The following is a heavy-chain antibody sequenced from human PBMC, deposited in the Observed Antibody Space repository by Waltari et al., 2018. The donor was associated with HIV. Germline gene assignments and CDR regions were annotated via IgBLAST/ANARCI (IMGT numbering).Heavy chain of an antibody. CDR1: GYTLTELS. J-gene: IGHJ6*02. Sequence: QVQLVQSGAEVKKPGASVKVSCKVYGYTLTELSMHWVRQAPGTGLAWMGGFDPEDGETIYAQKFQGRVTMTEDTSTDTAYMELSSLRSEDTAVYYCATVYDFWSGYYTNYYYGMDVWGQGTTVTVSS. CDR2: FDPEDGET. D-gene: IGHD3-3*01. CDR3: ATVYDFWSGYYTNYYYGMDV. V-gene: IGHV1-24*01.